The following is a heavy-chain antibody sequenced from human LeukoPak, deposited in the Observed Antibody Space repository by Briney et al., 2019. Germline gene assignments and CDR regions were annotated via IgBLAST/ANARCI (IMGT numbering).Heavy chain of an antibody. Sequence: SETLSLTCTVSGGSISSYYWSWIRQPPGKGLEWIGYIYYSGSTNYNPPIKSRVTISVDTSKNQFSLKLSSVTAADTAVYYCARLGSGWFRDNWFDPWGQGTLVTVSS. V-gene: IGHV4-59*08. J-gene: IGHJ5*02. CDR3: ARLGSGWFRDNWFDP. CDR2: IYYSGST. CDR1: GGSISSYY. D-gene: IGHD6-19*01.